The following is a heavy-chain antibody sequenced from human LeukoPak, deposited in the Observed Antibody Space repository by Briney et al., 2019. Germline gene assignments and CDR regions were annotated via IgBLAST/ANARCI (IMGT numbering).Heavy chain of an antibody. V-gene: IGHV4-59*08. CDR2: IYYSGST. Sequence: SETLSLTCTVSGGSISGYYWSWIRQPPGKGLEWIGYIYYSGSTNYNPSLKSRVTISVDTSKNQFSLKLSSVTAADTAVYYCARQNEWAFDYWGQGTLVTVSS. CDR3: ARQNEWAFDY. CDR1: GGSISGYY. D-gene: IGHD1-1*01. J-gene: IGHJ4*02.